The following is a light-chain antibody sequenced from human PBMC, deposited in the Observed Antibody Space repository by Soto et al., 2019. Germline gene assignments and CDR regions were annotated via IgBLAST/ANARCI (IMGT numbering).Light chain of an antibody. J-gene: IGLJ3*02. CDR1: SSDVGGYNY. CDR3: CSYTGTNTWV. V-gene: IGLV2-14*01. CDR2: DVS. Sequence: QSALTQSASVSGSPGQSITISCTGTSSDVGGYNYVSWYQQHPGKAPKLIIYDVSNRPSGVSTRFSGSKSGNTASLTISGLQAEDEADYSCCSYTGTNTWVFGGGTKLTVL.